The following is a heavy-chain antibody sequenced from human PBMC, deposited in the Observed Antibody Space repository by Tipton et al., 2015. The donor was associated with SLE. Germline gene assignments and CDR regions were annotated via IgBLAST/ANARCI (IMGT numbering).Heavy chain of an antibody. V-gene: IGHV3-30*02. CDR3: AKDVVQAGECPDY. CDR1: GFTFSTYG. CDR2: IRFDGSKK. J-gene: IGHJ4*02. D-gene: IGHD3-16*01. Sequence: SLRLSCAASGFTFSTYGMHWVRQAPGKGLEWVGFIRFDGSKKHYADSVKGRLTISRDNSMNTLYLQMNSLRAEDTAVYYCAKDVVQAGECPDYWGQGTLVTVSS.